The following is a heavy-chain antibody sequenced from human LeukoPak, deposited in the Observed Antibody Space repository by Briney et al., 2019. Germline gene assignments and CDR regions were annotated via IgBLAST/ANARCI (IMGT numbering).Heavy chain of an antibody. J-gene: IGHJ4*02. CDR1: GFTVTTDH. D-gene: IGHD1-26*01. Sequence: RGGSLRLSCAASGFTVTTDHMSWVRQAAGKGLECVSVIYSAGSTSHADSVKGRFTISRDNSKNTVHLQMNSLRAEDTAVYYCARVWELSFDYWGQGTLVTVSP. V-gene: IGHV3-53*01. CDR2: IYSAGST. CDR3: ARVWELSFDY.